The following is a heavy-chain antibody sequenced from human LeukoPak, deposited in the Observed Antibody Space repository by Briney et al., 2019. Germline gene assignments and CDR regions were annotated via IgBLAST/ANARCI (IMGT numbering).Heavy chain of an antibody. CDR1: AYTFTSYA. Sequence: ASVKVSCKASAYTFTSYAISWVRQAPGQGLEWMGWISAYNGNTNYAQKLQGRVTMTTDTSTSTAYMELRSLRSDDTAVYYCARPSFHCSSTSCYTGYGMDVWGQGTTVTVSS. V-gene: IGHV1-18*01. J-gene: IGHJ6*02. CDR2: ISAYNGNT. D-gene: IGHD2-2*02. CDR3: ARPSFHCSSTSCYTGYGMDV.